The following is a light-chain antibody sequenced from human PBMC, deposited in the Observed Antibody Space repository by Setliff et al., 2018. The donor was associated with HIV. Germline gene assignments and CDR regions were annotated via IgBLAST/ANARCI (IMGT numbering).Light chain of an antibody. CDR3: CSFANSYTSLYV. CDR1: GSDVGGYNY. CDR2: DVT. J-gene: IGLJ1*01. Sequence: QSALTQPRSVSGSPGQSVTISCTGTGSDVGGYNYVSWYQQHPGKAPKLIVSDVTKRPSGVPNRFSDSKSGNTASLTISGLQAEDEADYYCCSFANSYTSLYVFGTGTRSPS. V-gene: IGLV2-11*02.